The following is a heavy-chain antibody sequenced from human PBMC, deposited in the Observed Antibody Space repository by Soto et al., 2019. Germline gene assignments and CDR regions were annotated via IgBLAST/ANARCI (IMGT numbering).Heavy chain of an antibody. CDR2: ISSSSSYI. V-gene: IGHV3-21*01. CDR1: GFTFSSYS. CDR3: ARGIDDILTGPYHYFDY. J-gene: IGHJ4*02. Sequence: GESLKISCAASGFTFSSYSMNWVRQAPGKGLEWVSSISSSSSYIYYADSVKGRFTISRDNAKNSLYLQMNSLRAEDTAVYYCARGIDDILTGPYHYFDYWGQGTLVTVSS. D-gene: IGHD3-9*01.